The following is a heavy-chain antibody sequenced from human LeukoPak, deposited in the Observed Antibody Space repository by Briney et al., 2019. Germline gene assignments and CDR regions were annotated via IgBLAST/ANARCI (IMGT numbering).Heavy chain of an antibody. CDR1: GGSISSGGYY. CDR3: ARRIAVAGYFDY. Sequence: KTSETLSLTCTVPGGSISSGGYYWSWIRQHPGKGLEWIGYIYYSGSTYYNPSLKSRVTISVDTSKNQFSLKLSSVTAADTAVYYCARRIAVAGYFDYWGQGTLVTVSS. D-gene: IGHD6-19*01. CDR2: IYYSGST. V-gene: IGHV4-31*03. J-gene: IGHJ4*02.